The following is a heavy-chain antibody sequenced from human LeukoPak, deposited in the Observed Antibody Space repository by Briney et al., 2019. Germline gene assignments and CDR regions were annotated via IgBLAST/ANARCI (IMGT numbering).Heavy chain of an antibody. D-gene: IGHD6-19*01. Sequence: PSETLSLTCTVSGGSISSGSYYWSWIRQPAGKGLEWIGRIYTSGSTNYNPSLKSRVTISVDTSKNQFSLKLSSVTAADTAVYYCARDYEQWLVRNWGQGTLVTVSS. J-gene: IGHJ4*02. CDR3: ARDYEQWLVRN. CDR1: GGSISSGSYY. V-gene: IGHV4-61*02. CDR2: IYTSGST.